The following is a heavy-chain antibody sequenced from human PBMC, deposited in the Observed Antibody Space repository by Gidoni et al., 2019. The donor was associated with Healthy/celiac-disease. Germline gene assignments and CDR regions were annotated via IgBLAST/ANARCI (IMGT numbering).Heavy chain of an antibody. CDR1: VFTFGDYA. Sequence: EVQLVESGGGLVQPGRSLRLSCTASVFTFGDYAMSWVRQAPGKGLEWVGFIRSKAYGGTTEYAASVKGRFTISRDDSKSIAYLQMNSLKTEDTAVYYCTDLGDSSGAADDAFDIWGQGTMVTVSS. CDR3: TDLGDSSGAADDAFDI. D-gene: IGHD3-22*01. J-gene: IGHJ3*02. V-gene: IGHV3-49*04. CDR2: IRSKAYGGTT.